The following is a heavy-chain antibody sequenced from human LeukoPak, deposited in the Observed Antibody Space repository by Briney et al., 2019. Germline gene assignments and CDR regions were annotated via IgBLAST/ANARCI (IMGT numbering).Heavy chain of an antibody. D-gene: IGHD1-26*01. J-gene: IGHJ4*02. Sequence: PSETLSLTCTVSGGSVSSSSSYWSWIRQPPGKGLEWIGYNYYSGSTNYNPSLKSRVTISLDTSKNQFSLKLRSVTAADTAVYYCARTDLGRHFDYWGQGTLVTVSS. V-gene: IGHV4-61*01. CDR3: ARTDLGRHFDY. CDR1: GGSVSSSSSY. CDR2: NYYSGST.